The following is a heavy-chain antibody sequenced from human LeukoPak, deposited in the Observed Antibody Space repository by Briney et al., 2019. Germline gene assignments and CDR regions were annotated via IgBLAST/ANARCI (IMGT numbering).Heavy chain of an antibody. Sequence: GRSLRLSCAASGFTFSSYGMHWVRQAPGKGLEWVAVIWYDGSNEYYADSVKGRFTISRDNSKNTLYLQMNSLRAEDTAVYYCAKIDYSNSIDYWGQGTLVTVSS. J-gene: IGHJ4*02. CDR1: GFTFSSYG. CDR3: AKIDYSNSIDY. CDR2: IWYDGSNE. V-gene: IGHV3-33*06. D-gene: IGHD4-11*01.